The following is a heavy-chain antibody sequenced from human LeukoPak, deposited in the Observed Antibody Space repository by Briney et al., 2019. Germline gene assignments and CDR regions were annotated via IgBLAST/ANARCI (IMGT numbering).Heavy chain of an antibody. CDR2: IRYDGSNK. J-gene: IGHJ6*02. CDR3: ARGLDYYDILTGYYKPYGMDV. CDR1: GFAFSSYG. V-gene: IGHV3-30*02. D-gene: IGHD3-9*01. Sequence: PGGSLRLSCAASGFAFSSYGMHWVRQAPGKGLEWVAFIRYDGSNKYYADSVKGRFTISRDNSKNTLYLQMNSLRAEDTAVYYCARGLDYYDILTGYYKPYGMDVWGQGTTVTVSS.